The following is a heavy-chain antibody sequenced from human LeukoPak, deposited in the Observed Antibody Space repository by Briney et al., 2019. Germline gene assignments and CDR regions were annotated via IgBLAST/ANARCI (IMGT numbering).Heavy chain of an antibody. CDR3: AREGRVRGYDFDC. J-gene: IGHJ4*02. D-gene: IGHD5-12*01. CDR2: INSDGSSI. Sequence: HPGGSLRLSCAASGFTFSSYRMHWVRQAPGKGLVWVSRINSDGSSITYADSVKGRFTISRDNAKNTLFLQMNSLRVEDTAVYYCAREGRVRGYDFDCWGQGTLVTVSS. CDR1: GFTFSSYR. V-gene: IGHV3-74*03.